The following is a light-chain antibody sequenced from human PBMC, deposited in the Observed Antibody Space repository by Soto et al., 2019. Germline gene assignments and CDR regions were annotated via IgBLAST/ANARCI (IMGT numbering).Light chain of an antibody. J-gene: IGLJ7*02. CDR1: SSDVGGYND. CDR2: DVN. V-gene: IGLV2-8*01. CDR3: ISYGGNNNPMV. Sequence: QSALTQPPSASGSPGQSVTISCTGTSSDVGGYNDVSWYQQHPGKAPKLMIYDVNRWTSGAPDRFSGSKSGDTASLTVSGRRPEVEVNYNCISYGGNNNPMVFGGGPQLPAL.